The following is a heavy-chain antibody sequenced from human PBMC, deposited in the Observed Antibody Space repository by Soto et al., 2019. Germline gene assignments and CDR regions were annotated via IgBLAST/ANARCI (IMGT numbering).Heavy chain of an antibody. CDR2: IYYSGST. CDR3: AREGGIVGATAADY. D-gene: IGHD1-26*01. CDR1: GGSISSGGYY. Sequence: QVQLQESGPGLVKPSQTLSLTCTVSGGSISSGGYYWSWIRQHPGKGLEWIGYIYYSGSTYYNPSLTSRVTTSVDTSKNLFSLKLSSVTAADTAVYYCAREGGIVGATAADYWGQGTLVTVSS. V-gene: IGHV4-31*03. J-gene: IGHJ4*02.